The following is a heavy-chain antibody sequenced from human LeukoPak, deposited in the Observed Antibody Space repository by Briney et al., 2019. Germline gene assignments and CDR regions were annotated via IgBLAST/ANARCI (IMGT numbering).Heavy chain of an antibody. J-gene: IGHJ4*02. CDR2: IYYSGST. D-gene: IGHD5-18*01. CDR3: ARALGRDTAMVLGY. V-gene: IGHV4-39*07. CDR1: GGSISSSSYY. Sequence: PSETLSLTCTVSGGSISSSSYYWGWIRQPPGKGLEWIGSIYYSGSTNYNPSLKSRVTISVDTSKNQFSLKLSSVTAADTAVYYCARALGRDTAMVLGYWGQGTLVTVSS.